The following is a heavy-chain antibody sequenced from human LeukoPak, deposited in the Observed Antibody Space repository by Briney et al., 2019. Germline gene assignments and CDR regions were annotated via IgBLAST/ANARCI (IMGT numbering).Heavy chain of an antibody. J-gene: IGHJ6*03. CDR3: AKGSKEVLFTRDHYMDV. V-gene: IGHV3-30*02. CDR1: EFSVGSNY. D-gene: IGHD3-3*01. Sequence: GGSLRLSCAASEFSVGSNYMTWVRQAPGKGLERVTFIRYDGSNKYYADSVKGRFTISRDNSKNTLYLQMNSLRAEDTAVYYCAKGSKEVLFTRDHYMDVWGKGTTVTISS. CDR2: IRYDGSNK.